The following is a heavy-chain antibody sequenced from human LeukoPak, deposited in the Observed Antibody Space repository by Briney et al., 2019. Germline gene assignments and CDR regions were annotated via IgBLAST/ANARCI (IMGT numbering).Heavy chain of an antibody. CDR1: GFTFSSYA. Sequence: GGSLRLSCAASGFTFSSYAMSWVRQAPGKGLEGVANINQDGSEKYYVDSVKGRFTISRDNAKNSLYLQMNSLRAEDTAVYYCARDKSYGSGSYFAGWFDPWGQGTLVTVSS. CDR3: ARDKSYGSGSYFAGWFDP. CDR2: INQDGSEK. J-gene: IGHJ5*02. V-gene: IGHV3-7*01. D-gene: IGHD3-10*01.